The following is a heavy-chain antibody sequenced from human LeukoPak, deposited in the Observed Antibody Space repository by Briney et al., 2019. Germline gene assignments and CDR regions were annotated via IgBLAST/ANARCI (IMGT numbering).Heavy chain of an antibody. CDR1: GGTFISYA. CDR3: ARDVWDFWSGYSYAFDI. V-gene: IGHV1-69*04. D-gene: IGHD3-3*01. J-gene: IGHJ3*02. CDR2: IIPILGIA. Sequence: ASVKVSCKASGGTFISYAISWVRQAPGQGLEWMGRIIPILGIANYAQEFQGRVTITADKSTSTAYMELSSLRSEDTAVYYCARDVWDFWSGYSYAFDIWGQGTMVTVSS.